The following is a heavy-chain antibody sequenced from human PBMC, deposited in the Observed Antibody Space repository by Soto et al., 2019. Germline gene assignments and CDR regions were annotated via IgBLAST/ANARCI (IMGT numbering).Heavy chain of an antibody. CDR1: GFTFSSYA. CDR2: ISGSGGNT. CDR3: AKVHIVVVTAIPADAFDI. Sequence: EVQLLESGGGLVQPGGSLRLSCAASGFTFSSYAMSWVRQAPGKGLEWVSAISGSGGNTYYADSVKGRFTISRDNSKNTXDLQMNSLRAEDTAVYYCAKVHIVVVTAIPADAFDIWGQGTMVTVSS. V-gene: IGHV3-23*01. J-gene: IGHJ3*02. D-gene: IGHD2-21*02.